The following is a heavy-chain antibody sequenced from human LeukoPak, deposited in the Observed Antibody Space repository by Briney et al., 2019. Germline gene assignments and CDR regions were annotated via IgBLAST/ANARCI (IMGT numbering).Heavy chain of an antibody. Sequence: SETLSLTCTVSGGSISSYYWSWIRQPPGKGLEWIGYIYYSGSTNYNPSLKSRVTISVDTSKNQFSLKLSSVTAADTAVYYCARGQVGSRSFDYWGQGTLVTVSS. CDR2: IYYSGST. CDR3: ARGQVGSRSFDY. D-gene: IGHD2-15*01. CDR1: GGSISSYY. J-gene: IGHJ4*02. V-gene: IGHV4-59*08.